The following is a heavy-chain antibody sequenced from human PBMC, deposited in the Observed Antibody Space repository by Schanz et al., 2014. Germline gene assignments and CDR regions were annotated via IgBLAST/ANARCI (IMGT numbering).Heavy chain of an antibody. V-gene: IGHV3-74*02. CDR3: VRDILHRVYDSGSP. Sequence: EVQLVESGGGLVQPGGSLRLSCAASGFTFSSHWMHWVRQDPGKGLVWVARINSVGSNTDYADSVTGRFTISRDNAKNSLYLQMTSLRAEDTAVYYCVRDILHRVYDSGSPWGQGTLVTVSS. D-gene: IGHD3-10*01. CDR2: INSVGSNT. J-gene: IGHJ5*02. CDR1: GFTFSSHW.